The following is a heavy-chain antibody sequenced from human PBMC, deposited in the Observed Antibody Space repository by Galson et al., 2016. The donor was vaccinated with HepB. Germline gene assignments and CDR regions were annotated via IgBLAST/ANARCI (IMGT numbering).Heavy chain of an antibody. J-gene: IGHJ4*02. V-gene: IGHV4-59*01. CDR1: GASISSYY. CDR2: IYYPGST. D-gene: IGHD3-16*01. CDR3: ASYDYVWGRLDY. Sequence: TLSLTCPFSGASISSYYWTWIRQPPGMGLGWIGYIYYPGSTNYNPSLKSRVTISVDTSKSQFSLNLRSVTAADTAMYYCASYDYVWGRLDYWGQGTLVTVAA.